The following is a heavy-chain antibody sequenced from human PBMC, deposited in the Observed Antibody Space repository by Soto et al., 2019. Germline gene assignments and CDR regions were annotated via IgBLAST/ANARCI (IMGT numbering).Heavy chain of an antibody. V-gene: IGHV1-46*01. CDR1: GYTFTSYY. CDR3: ARDPYDSSGYYTRPFAY. J-gene: IGHJ4*02. CDR2: INPSGGST. D-gene: IGHD3-22*01. Sequence: ASVKVSCKAAGYTFTSYYMHWVRQAPGQGLEWMGIINPSGGSTSYAQKFKGRVTMTRDTSTSTVYMELSSLRSEDTAVYYCARDPYDSSGYYTRPFAYWGQGTLVTVSS.